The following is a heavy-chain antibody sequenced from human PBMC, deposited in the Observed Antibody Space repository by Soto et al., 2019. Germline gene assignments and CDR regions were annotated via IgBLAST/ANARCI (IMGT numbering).Heavy chain of an antibody. Sequence: PGGSLRLSCAASGFTFSSYWMHWVRQAPGKGLVWVSRINSDGSSTSYADSVKGRFTISRDNAKNTLYLQMNNLIPADTAVYYCAKSPGGVATMDPIEFWGQGTRVTVSS. CDR1: GFTFSSYW. D-gene: IGHD5-12*01. CDR2: INSDGSST. V-gene: IGHV3-74*01. J-gene: IGHJ4*02. CDR3: AKSPGGVATMDPIEF.